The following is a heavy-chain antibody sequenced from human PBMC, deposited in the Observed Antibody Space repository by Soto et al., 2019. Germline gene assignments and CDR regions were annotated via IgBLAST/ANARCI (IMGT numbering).Heavy chain of an antibody. CDR2: MSGSSSTT. CDR3: AKNQERELPRVIDF. CDR1: GLTFSNYA. Sequence: PSETLRLSCATSGLTFSNYAMSWVRQAPGGGLEWVSSMSGSSSTTYYADSVRGRFTISRDRSKNTLYLQMSSLRAGDTALYYCAKNQERELPRVIDFWGQGTLVTVSS. J-gene: IGHJ4*02. D-gene: IGHD1-7*01. V-gene: IGHV3-23*01.